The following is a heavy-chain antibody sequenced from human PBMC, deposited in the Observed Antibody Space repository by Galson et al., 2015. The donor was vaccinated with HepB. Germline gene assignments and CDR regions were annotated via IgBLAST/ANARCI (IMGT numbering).Heavy chain of an antibody. Sequence: SVKVSCKASGYTFSSYSITRVRQAPGQGLEWVGWISPHNRYTNYAQNFQGRVTMTTDTSTTTAYMELRSLRSDDTAVYYCARGALVVAVGATQNNWFDHWGRGTLVTVSS. CDR2: ISPHNRYT. CDR3: ARGALVVAVGATQNNWFDH. V-gene: IGHV1-18*01. D-gene: IGHD2-15*01. J-gene: IGHJ5*02. CDR1: GYTFSSYS.